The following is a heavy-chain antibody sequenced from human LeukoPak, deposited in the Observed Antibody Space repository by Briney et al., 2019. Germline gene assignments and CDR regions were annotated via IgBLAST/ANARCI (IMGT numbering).Heavy chain of an antibody. J-gene: IGHJ4*02. CDR2: LGIAGDT. D-gene: IGHD3-22*01. V-gene: IGHV3-13*01. CDR1: GFTVISYA. Sequence: GGSLRLSCAASGFTVISYAMHWVRQPIGKGLEWVSALGIAGDTFYPGSVKGRFTISRENARNSLYLQMNSLRAEDTAFYYCAKKQSAGLSSVVYFDSWGQGTLVTVS. CDR3: AKKQSAGLSSVVYFDS.